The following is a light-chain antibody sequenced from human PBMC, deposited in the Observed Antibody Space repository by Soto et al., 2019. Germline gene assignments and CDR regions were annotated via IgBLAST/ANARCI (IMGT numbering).Light chain of an antibody. CDR2: DAS. Sequence: EIVLTQSPATLSLSPGERATLSCRASQSVSSYLAWYQQKPGQAPRLRIYDASNRATGIPARFSGSGSGTDFTLTISGLEPEDFAVYYCQQRSNWPAFTFGPGTKVYIK. J-gene: IGKJ3*01. CDR1: QSVSSY. V-gene: IGKV3-11*01. CDR3: QQRSNWPAFT.